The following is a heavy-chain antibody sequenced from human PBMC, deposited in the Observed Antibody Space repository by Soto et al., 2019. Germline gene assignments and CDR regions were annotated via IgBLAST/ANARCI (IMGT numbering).Heavy chain of an antibody. CDR2: YVPEDGKT. V-gene: IGHV1-24*01. D-gene: IGHD5-18*01. J-gene: IGHJ4*02. Sequence: ASVKVSCKISGSTLSEFSMHWVRQAPGRGLEWMGGYVPEDGKTIYAPKFQDRVIMTEDTSTDTASMELNSLRSEDTAVYFCATGVGWGYIFGLQYWGQGTPVTV. CDR1: GSTLSEFS. CDR3: ATGVGWGYIFGLQY.